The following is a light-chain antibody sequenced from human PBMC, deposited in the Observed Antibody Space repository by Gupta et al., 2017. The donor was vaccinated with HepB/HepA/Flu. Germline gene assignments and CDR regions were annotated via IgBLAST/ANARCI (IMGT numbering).Light chain of an antibody. V-gene: IGKV1-39*01. CDR3: QQSVTTPFT. Sequence: DIQMTQSPSSLSASVGDRVTITCRASQSISRYLNWYQQKPGKAPKLLVHSTSSLHSGVPSRFSGSGSGTDFILTIGNLQPEDFASYYCQQSVTTPFTFGPGTKVDIK. CDR1: QSISRY. CDR2: STS. J-gene: IGKJ3*01.